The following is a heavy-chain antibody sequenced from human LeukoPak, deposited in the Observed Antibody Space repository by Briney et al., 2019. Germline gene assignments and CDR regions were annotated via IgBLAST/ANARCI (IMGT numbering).Heavy chain of an antibody. Sequence: GASVKVSCKASEYTFTGYYMNWVRQAPGQGLEWMGWLNPDSGDADYAQKFQGRVTMTRDTSINTAYMELSGLRSDDTAVYYCARVGSGWYGIDYWGQGTLVTVSS. CDR2: LNPDSGDA. CDR1: EYTFTGYY. J-gene: IGHJ4*02. CDR3: ARVGSGWYGIDY. D-gene: IGHD6-19*01. V-gene: IGHV1-2*02.